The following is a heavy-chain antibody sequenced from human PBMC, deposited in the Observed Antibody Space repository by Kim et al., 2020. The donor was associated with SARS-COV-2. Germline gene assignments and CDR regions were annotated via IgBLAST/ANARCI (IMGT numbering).Heavy chain of an antibody. Sequence: SETLSLTCTVSGGSISSYYWSWIRQPPGKGLEWIGYIYYSGSTNYNPSLKSRVTISVDTSKNQFSLKLSSVTAADTAVYYCARDQGYGGYRLAYYFDYWGQGTLVTVSS. CDR1: GGSISSYY. CDR3: ARDQGYGGYRLAYYFDY. V-gene: IGHV4-59*01. CDR2: IYYSGST. J-gene: IGHJ4*02. D-gene: IGHD5-12*01.